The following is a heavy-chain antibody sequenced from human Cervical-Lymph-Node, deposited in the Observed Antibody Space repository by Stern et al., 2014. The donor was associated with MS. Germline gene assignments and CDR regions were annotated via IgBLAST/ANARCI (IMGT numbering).Heavy chain of an antibody. CDR3: AREHHGGNFAS. CDR1: GATFSTNA. J-gene: IGHJ5*02. V-gene: IGHV1-69*01. CDR2: IVPIFGRA. Sequence: QVQLVQSGAEVRKPGSSVKVSCKASGATFSTNAISWLRQAPGKGPEWMGAIVPIFGRANYVQKLRGRLTITADESASTAYMELRSLRSEDTAVYYCAREHHGGNFASWGQGTLVTVSS. D-gene: IGHD4-23*01.